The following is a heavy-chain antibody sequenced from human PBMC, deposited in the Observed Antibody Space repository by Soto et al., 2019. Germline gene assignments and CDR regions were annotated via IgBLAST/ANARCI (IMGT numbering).Heavy chain of an antibody. V-gene: IGHV3-20*01. CDR1: GFTFDDYG. D-gene: IGHD4-17*01. J-gene: IGHJ4*02. CDR2: INWNGGST. Sequence: EVQLVESGGGVVRPGGSLRLSCAASGFTFDDYGMSWVRQAPGKGLEWVSGINWNGGSTGYADSVKGRFPISRDNAKNSLYLQLNSLRVEDTALYHCARAHDYGDYRAFDYWGQGTLVTVSS. CDR3: ARAHDYGDYRAFDY.